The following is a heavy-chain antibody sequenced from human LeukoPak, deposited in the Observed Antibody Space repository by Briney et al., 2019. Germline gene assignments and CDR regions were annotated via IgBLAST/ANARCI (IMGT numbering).Heavy chain of an antibody. D-gene: IGHD3-3*01. CDR1: GGTFSSYA. CDR3: AREGGITVFGVAQPGGAFDI. CDR2: ITPIFGTA. V-gene: IGHV1-69*05. Sequence: SVKVSCKASGGTFSSYAISWVRQAPGQGLEWMGVITPIFGTAKYAQKVQGRVTMSTDESTSTAYMELSSLRSEDTAVYYCAREGGITVFGVAQPGGAFDIWGQGTMVTVSS. J-gene: IGHJ3*02.